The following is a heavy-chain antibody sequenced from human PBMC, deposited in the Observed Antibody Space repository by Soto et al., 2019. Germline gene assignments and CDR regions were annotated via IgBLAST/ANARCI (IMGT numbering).Heavy chain of an antibody. CDR1: GFAVCSQS. V-gene: IGHV3-21*01. Sequence: GGSPRLSCAASGFAVCSQSMNWVRQDPGKGLEWVSSISSSSTYIYYADSVKGRFTISRDNAKNSLYLQMNSLRAEDTAVYYCARESYYYDTSGYRYWGQGTLVTVSS. CDR3: ARESYYYDTSGYRY. J-gene: IGHJ4*02. CDR2: ISSSSTYI. D-gene: IGHD3-22*01.